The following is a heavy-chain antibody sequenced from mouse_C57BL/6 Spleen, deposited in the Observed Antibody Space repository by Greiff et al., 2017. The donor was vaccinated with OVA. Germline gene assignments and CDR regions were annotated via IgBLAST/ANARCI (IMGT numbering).Heavy chain of an antibody. D-gene: IGHD1-1*01. CDR2: IHPNSGST. Sequence: QVQLQQSGAELVKPGASVKLSCKASGYTFTSYWMHWVKQRPGQGLEWIGMIHPNSGSTNYNEKFKSKATLTVDKSSSTAYMQLSSLTSEDSAVYYCAREGFITTVVATDYWGQGTTLTVSS. CDR1: GYTFTSYW. CDR3: AREGFITTVVATDY. J-gene: IGHJ2*01. V-gene: IGHV1-64*01.